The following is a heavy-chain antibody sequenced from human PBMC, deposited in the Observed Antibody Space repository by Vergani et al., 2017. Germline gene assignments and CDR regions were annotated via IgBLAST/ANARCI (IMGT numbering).Heavy chain of an antibody. Sequence: QVQLQESGPGLVKPSETLSLTCTVSGGSISSYYWSWIRQPPGKGLEWIGYIYYSGSTNYNPSLKSRVTISVDTSKNQFSLKLSSVTAADTDVYYCARDRRWLQPLGTYYYYGMDVWGQGTTVTVSS. CDR3: ARDRRWLQPLGTYYYYGMDV. J-gene: IGHJ6*02. CDR2: IYYSGST. CDR1: GGSISSYY. D-gene: IGHD5-24*01. V-gene: IGHV4-59*01.